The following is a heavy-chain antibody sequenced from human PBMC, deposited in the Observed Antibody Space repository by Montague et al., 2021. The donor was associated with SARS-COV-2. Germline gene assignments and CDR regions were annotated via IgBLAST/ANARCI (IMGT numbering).Heavy chain of an antibody. J-gene: IGHJ6*02. Sequence: SETLSLTCAVSGGSFSGYYWSWIRQPPGRGLEWIGETNDSGRTNYNPSLKGRVTISVDTSKNQLSLRLSSVTAAETAVYYCARGYCSGSGCYYYYGMDVWGQGTTVTVSS. D-gene: IGHD2-15*01. CDR1: GGSFSGYY. CDR3: ARGYCSGSGCYYYYGMDV. V-gene: IGHV4-34*01. CDR2: TNDSGRT.